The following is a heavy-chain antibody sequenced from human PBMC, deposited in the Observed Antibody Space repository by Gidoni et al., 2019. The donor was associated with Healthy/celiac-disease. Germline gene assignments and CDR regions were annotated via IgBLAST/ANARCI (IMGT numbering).Heavy chain of an antibody. CDR2: IYYSGST. Sequence: QVQLQESGPGLVKPSQTLSLTCTVSGGSISSGGYYWSWIRQHPGKGLEWIGYIYYSGSTYYNPSLKSRVTISVDTSKNQFSLKLSSVTAADTAVYYCARGGGLGYCSSTSCLPSAAENYYYYGMDVWGQGTTVTVSS. CDR1: GGSISSGGYY. D-gene: IGHD2-2*01. J-gene: IGHJ6*02. CDR3: ARGGGLGYCSSTSCLPSAAENYYYYGMDV. V-gene: IGHV4-31*03.